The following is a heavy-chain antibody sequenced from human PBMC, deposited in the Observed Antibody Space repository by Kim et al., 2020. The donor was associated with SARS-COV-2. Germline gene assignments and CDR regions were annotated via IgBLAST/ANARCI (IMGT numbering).Heavy chain of an antibody. D-gene: IGHD5-18*01. CDR2: ISGGGDVT. J-gene: IGHJ6*02. CDR1: GFTFSTYT. V-gene: IGHV3-23*01. Sequence: VSLRLSCAASGFTFSTYTMTWGRQAPGKGLVWVSAISGGGDVTTYAASVKGRFTISRDNSKNTLYLQMNTLRVEDAAVYYCAKGGYSETTGPSHYYYYGMDVWGQGTTVTVSS. CDR3: AKGGYSETTGPSHYYYYGMDV.